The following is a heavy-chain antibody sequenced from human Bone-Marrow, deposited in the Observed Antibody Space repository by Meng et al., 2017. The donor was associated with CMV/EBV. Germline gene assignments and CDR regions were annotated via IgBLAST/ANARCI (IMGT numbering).Heavy chain of an antibody. Sequence: GESLKISCAASGFTFSSYGMHWVRQAPGKGLEWVAVISYDGSNKYYADFVKGRFTISRDNSKNTLYLQMNSLRAEDTAVYYCARDSSLVVVPAANYGMDVWGQGTTVTVSS. V-gene: IGHV3-30*12. D-gene: IGHD2-2*01. J-gene: IGHJ6*02. CDR3: ARDSSLVVVPAANYGMDV. CDR1: GFTFSSYG. CDR2: ISYDGSNK.